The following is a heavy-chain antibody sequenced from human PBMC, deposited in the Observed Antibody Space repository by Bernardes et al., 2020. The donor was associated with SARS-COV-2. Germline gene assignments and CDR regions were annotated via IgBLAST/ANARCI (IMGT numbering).Heavy chain of an antibody. D-gene: IGHD3-3*01. J-gene: IGHJ5*02. Sequence: SETLSLTCTVSGGSISSGGYYWSWIRQHPGKGLEWIGYIYYSGSTYYNPSLKSRVTISVDTSKNQFSLKLSSVTAADTAVYYCARAHQRVTIFGVVTPNWFDPWGQGTLVTVSS. CDR3: ARAHQRVTIFGVVTPNWFDP. CDR1: GGSISSGGYY. V-gene: IGHV4-31*03. CDR2: IYYSGST.